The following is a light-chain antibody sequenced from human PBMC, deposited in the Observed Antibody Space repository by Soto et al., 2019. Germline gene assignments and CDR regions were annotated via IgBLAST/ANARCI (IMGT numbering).Light chain of an antibody. J-gene: IGKJ4*01. CDR1: QSVSNS. CDR3: HQRSSWPLT. CDR2: DAS. Sequence: EIVLTQSPATLSLSPGERATLSCRASQSVSNSLLWYQQKPGQAPRLLIYDASTRATAIPARFSGSASGTDFPLTISSLEPEDVAVYYCHQRSSWPLTFGGGTTVEIK. V-gene: IGKV3-11*01.